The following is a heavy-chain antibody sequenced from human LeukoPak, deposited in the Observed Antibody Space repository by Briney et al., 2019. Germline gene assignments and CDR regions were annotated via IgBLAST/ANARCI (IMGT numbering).Heavy chain of an antibody. D-gene: IGHD3-16*01. J-gene: IGHJ4*02. CDR2: IVWNSGTI. Sequence: GGSLRLSCAAPGFTFDDYAMHWVRQAPGKGLEWVSGIVWNSGTIGYADSVKGRFTISRDNAKNSLYLQMNSLRAEDTAVYYCARGLLVWSRYPFDYWGQGTLVTVSS. CDR3: ARGLLVWSRYPFDY. V-gene: IGHV3-9*01. CDR1: GFTFDDYA.